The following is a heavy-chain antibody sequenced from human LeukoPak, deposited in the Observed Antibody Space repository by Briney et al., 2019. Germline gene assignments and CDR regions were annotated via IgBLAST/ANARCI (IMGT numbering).Heavy chain of an antibody. CDR3: ARGGPRIVVIAY. J-gene: IGHJ4*02. D-gene: IGHD3-22*01. Sequence: SETLSLTCTVSGGSISSGGYYWSWIRQHPGKGLEWIGYIYYSGSTYYNPSLKSRVTISVDTSKNQFSLKLSSVTAADTAVYYCARGGPRIVVIAYWGQGTLVTVSS. V-gene: IGHV4-31*03. CDR2: IYYSGST. CDR1: GGSISSGGYY.